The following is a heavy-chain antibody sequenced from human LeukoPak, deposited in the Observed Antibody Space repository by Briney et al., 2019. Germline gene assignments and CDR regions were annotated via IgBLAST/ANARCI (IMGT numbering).Heavy chain of an antibody. CDR1: GGSISSSSYY. CDR2: IYYSGST. D-gene: IGHD6-6*01. Sequence: SETLSLTCTVSGGSISSSSYYWGWIRQPPGKGLEWIGSIYYSGSTYYNPSLKSRVTISVDTSKNQFSLKLSSVTAADTAVYYCARRGGIAARIDYWGQGTLVTVSS. CDR3: ARRGGIAARIDY. V-gene: IGHV4-39*01. J-gene: IGHJ4*02.